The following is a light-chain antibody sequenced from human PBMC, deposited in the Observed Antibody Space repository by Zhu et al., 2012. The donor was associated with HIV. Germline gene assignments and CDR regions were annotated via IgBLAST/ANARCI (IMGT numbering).Light chain of an antibody. CDR1: QSVSSNY. J-gene: IGKJ4*01. V-gene: IGKV3-20*01. CDR3: QQYGSSPT. CDR2: GAS. Sequence: EIVLTQSPGTLSLSPGERATLSCRASQSVSSNYLAWYQQKPGQAPRLLIYGASSRATGIPDRFSGSRFGTDFTLTISRLEPEDFAVYYCQQYGSSPTFGGGTKVEIK.